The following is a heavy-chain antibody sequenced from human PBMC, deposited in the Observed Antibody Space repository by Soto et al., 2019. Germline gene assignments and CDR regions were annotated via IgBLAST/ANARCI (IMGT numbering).Heavy chain of an antibody. J-gene: IGHJ3*02. CDR1: GGSISSSSYY. Sequence: QLQLQESGPGLVKPSETLSLTCTVSGGSISSSSYYWGWIRQPPGKGLEWIGSIYYSGSTFYNPSLKSRVTISVDTSKNQFSLKLSSVTAADTAVYYCVTKEGDSSGWFVAAFDIWGQGTMVTVSS. CDR2: IYYSGST. V-gene: IGHV4-39*01. D-gene: IGHD6-19*01. CDR3: VTKEGDSSGWFVAAFDI.